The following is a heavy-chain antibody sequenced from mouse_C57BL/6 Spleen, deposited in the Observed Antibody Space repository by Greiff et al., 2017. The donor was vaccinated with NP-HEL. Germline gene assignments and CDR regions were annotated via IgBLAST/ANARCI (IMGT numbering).Heavy chain of an antibody. Sequence: VQLQESGPELVKPGASVKISCKASGYAFSSSWMNWVKQRPGKGLEWIGRIYPGDGDTNYNGKFKGKATLTADKSSSTAYMQLSSLTSEDSAVYFCARGWDDYWGKGTTLTVSS. CDR3: ARGWDDY. CDR2: IYPGDGDT. V-gene: IGHV1-82*01. J-gene: IGHJ2*01. CDR1: GYAFSSSW. D-gene: IGHD4-1*01.